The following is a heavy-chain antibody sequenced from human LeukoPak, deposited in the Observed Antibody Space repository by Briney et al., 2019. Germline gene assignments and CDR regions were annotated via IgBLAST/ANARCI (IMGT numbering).Heavy chain of an antibody. CDR3: ARELGDYDFWSGYHYYYMDV. D-gene: IGHD3-3*01. J-gene: IGHJ6*03. CDR1: GGSFSGYY. CDR2: INHSGST. V-gene: IGHV4-34*01. Sequence: PSETLSLTCAVYGGSFSGYYWSWIRQPPGKGLEWIGEINHSGSTNYNPSLKSRVTISVDTSKNQFSLKLSSVTAADTAVYYCARELGDYDFWSGYHYYYMDVWGKGTTVTVSS.